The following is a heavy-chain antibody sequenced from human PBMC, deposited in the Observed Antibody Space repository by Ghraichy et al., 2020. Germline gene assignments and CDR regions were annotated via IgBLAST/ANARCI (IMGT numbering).Heavy chain of an antibody. J-gene: IGHJ6*02. CDR2: ISSSSSYI. CDR1: GFTFSSYS. Sequence: GGSLRLSCAASGFTFSSYSMNWVRQAPGKGLEWVSSISSSSSYIYYADSVKGRFTISRDNAKNSLYLQMNSLRVEDTAVYYCAREQLVPYYYGMDVWGQGTTVTVSS. V-gene: IGHV3-21*01. CDR3: AREQLVPYYYGMDV. D-gene: IGHD6-13*01.